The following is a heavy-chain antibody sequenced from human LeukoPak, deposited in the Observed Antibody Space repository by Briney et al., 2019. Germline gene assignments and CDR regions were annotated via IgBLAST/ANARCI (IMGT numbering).Heavy chain of an antibody. J-gene: IGHJ4*02. Sequence: GXXLRLSCAASGFTFSSYSMNWVRQAPGKGLEWVSYIRSSSSTIYYADSVKGGFTISRDNAKNSLYVKMNSLRAEDTAVYYCAREYFGVVTYIDYWGQGTLVTVSS. CDR2: IRSSSSTI. D-gene: IGHD3-3*01. CDR1: GFTFSSYS. CDR3: AREYFGVVTYIDY. V-gene: IGHV3-48*01.